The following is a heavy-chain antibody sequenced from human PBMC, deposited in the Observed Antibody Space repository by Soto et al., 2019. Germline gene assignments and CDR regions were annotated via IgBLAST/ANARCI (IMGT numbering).Heavy chain of an antibody. D-gene: IGHD3-22*01. J-gene: IGHJ6*02. CDR3: AKVFITSWGMHV. CDR1: GFTFSSYG. CDR2: ISYDGSKQ. Sequence: QVQLVESGGGVVQPGRSLRLSCAASGFTFSSYGMHWVRQAPGKGLEWVAAISYDGSKQYYADSVKGRFPISRDNSRDTLYLQMNSLRDEDPAVYYCAKVFITSWGMHVWCQGTTVTVSS. V-gene: IGHV3-30*18.